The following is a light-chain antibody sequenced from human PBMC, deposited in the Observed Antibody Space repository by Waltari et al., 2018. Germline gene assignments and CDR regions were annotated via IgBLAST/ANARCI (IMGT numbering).Light chain of an antibody. CDR2: EAS. CDR1: QNIGSS. J-gene: IGKJ1*01. V-gene: IGKV1-5*03. CDR3: QQYKTSPTWT. Sequence: DIQMTQSPSTLPASVVDSVPITSRASQNIGSSLVWYQQKPGKAPKLLIYEASSLQFGVPSRFSGRGSGAEFTLTIASLQPDDFAAYYCQQYKTSPTWTFGQGTRVELK.